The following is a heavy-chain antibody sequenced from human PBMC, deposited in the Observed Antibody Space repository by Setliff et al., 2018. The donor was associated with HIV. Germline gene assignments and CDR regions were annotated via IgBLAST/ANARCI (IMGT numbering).Heavy chain of an antibody. CDR3: VRLTADRTNYYYYMDV. J-gene: IGHJ6*03. CDR1: GYRLSTYA. CDR2: IDSNNGNR. V-gene: IGHV1-18*01. Sequence: ASVPVSCKASGYRLSTYAISWVRQAPGQGLEWMGWIDSNNGNRNFAQKFRGRVTMTTDISTNTAYMEVRSLSFDDTAVYYCVRLTADRTNYYYYMDVWGKGTTVTVSS. D-gene: IGHD2-8*01.